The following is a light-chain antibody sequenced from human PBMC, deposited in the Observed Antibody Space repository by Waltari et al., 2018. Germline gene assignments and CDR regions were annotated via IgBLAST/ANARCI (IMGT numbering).Light chain of an antibody. V-gene: IGLV1-51*02. CDR3: GTWDSSLSGAV. Sequence: QSVLTQPPSVSAAPGQRVTISCSGGSSNIGNNYVSWYRQFPGTAPKLLIYENTDRPSGIPVRFSGSKSGTSATLDITGLQAGDEADYYCGTWDSSLSGAVFGGGTHLTVL. CDR1: SSNIGNNY. CDR2: ENT. J-gene: IGLJ7*01.